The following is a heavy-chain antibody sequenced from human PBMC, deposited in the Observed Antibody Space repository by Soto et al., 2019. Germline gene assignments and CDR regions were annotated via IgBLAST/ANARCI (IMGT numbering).Heavy chain of an antibody. Sequence: SETLSLTCAVSSGSISSSNWWSWVRQPPGKGLEWIGEIYHRGSTNYNPSLKSRVTISVDKSKNQFSLKLSSVAAADTAGDYCAQGYDFWTHFWGQGTMVTVSS. J-gene: IGHJ3*01. V-gene: IGHV4-4*02. CDR3: AQGYDFWTHF. CDR2: IYHRGST. D-gene: IGHD3-3*01. CDR1: SGSISSSNW.